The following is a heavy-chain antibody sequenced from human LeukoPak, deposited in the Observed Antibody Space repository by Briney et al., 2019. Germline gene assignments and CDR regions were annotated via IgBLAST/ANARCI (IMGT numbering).Heavy chain of an antibody. Sequence: GGSLRLSCAASGFTFSSYATSWVRQAPGKGLEWVSAISGSGGSTYYADSVKGRFTISRDNSKNTLYLQMNSLRAEDTAVYYCAKVPRVVVVIRGYPDYWGQGTLVTVSS. CDR3: AKVPRVVVVIRGYPDY. V-gene: IGHV3-23*01. J-gene: IGHJ4*02. CDR1: GFTFSSYA. CDR2: ISGSGGST. D-gene: IGHD3-22*01.